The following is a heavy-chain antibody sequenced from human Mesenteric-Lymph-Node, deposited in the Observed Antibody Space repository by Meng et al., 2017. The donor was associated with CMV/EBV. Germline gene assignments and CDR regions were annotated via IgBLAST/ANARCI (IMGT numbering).Heavy chain of an antibody. CDR3: VENTYNYDNSGYSLDY. CDR1: GGTFSGDA. CDR2: IIPMRGIT. D-gene: IGHD3-22*01. J-gene: IGHJ4*02. V-gene: IGHV1-69*10. Sequence: SVKVSCKASGGTFSGDALSWVRQAPGEGLEWMGGIIPMRGITKYAQKFQGRVTISADTSTSTAYMDLNSLRSDDTGMYYCVENTYNYDNSGYSLDYWGQGTLVTVS.